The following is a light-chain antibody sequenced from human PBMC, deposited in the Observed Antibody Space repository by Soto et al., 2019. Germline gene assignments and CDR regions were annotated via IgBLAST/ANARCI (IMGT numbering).Light chain of an antibody. J-gene: IGKJ5*01. V-gene: IGKV3-11*01. CDR1: QSVRRY. Sequence: EIVLTQSPGTLSLSPGERATLSCRASQSVRRYLAWYQQKPGQAPRLLIYDASNRATGIPARFSGSGSGTDFTLTISSLEPEDFAVFYCQQRSNWPLITFGQGTRLEIK. CDR2: DAS. CDR3: QQRSNWPLIT.